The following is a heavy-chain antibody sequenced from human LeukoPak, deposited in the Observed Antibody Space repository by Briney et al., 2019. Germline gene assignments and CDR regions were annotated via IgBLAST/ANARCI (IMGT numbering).Heavy chain of an antibody. D-gene: IGHD1-26*01. V-gene: IGHV3-66*01. J-gene: IGHJ4*02. CDR1: GFTVSSNY. CDR3: ARRAPVVGATNYFDY. CDR2: IYSGGST. Sequence: PGGSLRLSCAASGFTVSSNYMSWVRQAPGKGLEWVSVIYSGGSTYYADSVKGRFTISRDNSKNTLYLQMNSLRAEDTAVYYCARRAPVVGATNYFDYWGQGTLVTVSS.